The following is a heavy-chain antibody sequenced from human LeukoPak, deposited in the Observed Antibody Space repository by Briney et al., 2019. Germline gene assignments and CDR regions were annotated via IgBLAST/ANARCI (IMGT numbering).Heavy chain of an antibody. J-gene: IGHJ4*02. D-gene: IGHD6-13*01. Sequence: GGSLRFSCATSGFTVSDSYMSWIRQTPGKGLEWVSHISSSSTYTNYADSVKGRFTISRDNAKNSLDLQMNSLRAEDTAVCSCARVAPTGYYFDNWGQGTLVTVSS. CDR2: ISSSSTYT. CDR3: ARVAPTGYYFDN. V-gene: IGHV3-11*06. CDR1: GFTVSDSY.